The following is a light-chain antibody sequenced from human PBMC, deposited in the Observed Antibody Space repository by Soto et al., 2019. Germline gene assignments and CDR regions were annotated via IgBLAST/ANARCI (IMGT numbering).Light chain of an antibody. CDR2: GAS. V-gene: IGKV3D-15*01. J-gene: IGKJ4*01. CDR1: QSVSSN. Sequence: EIVMTQSPATLSVSPGERATLSCRASQSVSSNLAWYQQIPGQAPRLRIYGASTRATGIPARFSGSGCGTEFTPAITSLQSDDFGVYYCQQYNNWPPLTFGGGTKVEIK. CDR3: QQYNNWPPLT.